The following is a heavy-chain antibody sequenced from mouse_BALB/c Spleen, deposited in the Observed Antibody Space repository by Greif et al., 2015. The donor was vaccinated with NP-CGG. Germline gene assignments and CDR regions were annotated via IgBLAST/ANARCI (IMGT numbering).Heavy chain of an antibody. J-gene: IGHJ3*01. CDR3: ARRGTGTWFAY. V-gene: IGHV1-7*01. CDR2: INPSTGYT. D-gene: IGHD3-3*01. Sequence: VHLVESGAELAKPGASVKMSCKASGYTFTSYWMHWVKQRPGQSLEWIGYINPSTGYTEYNQKFKDKATLTADKSSSTAYMQLSSLTSGDSAVCYCARRGTGTWFAYWGQGTLVTVSA. CDR1: GYTFTSYW.